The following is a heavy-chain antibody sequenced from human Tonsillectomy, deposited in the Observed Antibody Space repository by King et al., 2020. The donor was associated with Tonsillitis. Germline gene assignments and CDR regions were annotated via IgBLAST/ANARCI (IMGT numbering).Heavy chain of an antibody. CDR1: GGSISSYY. CDR2: IYYSGST. CDR3: ARDGEPAYCGGDCPGHAFDI. V-gene: IGHV4-59*01. D-gene: IGHD2-21*02. Sequence: QLQESGPGLVKPSETLSLTCTVSGGSISSYYWSWIRQPPGKGLEWIGYIYYSGSTNYNPSLKSRVTISVDTSKNQFSLKLSSVTAADTAVYYCARDGEPAYCGGDCPGHAFDIWGQGTMVTVSS. J-gene: IGHJ3*02.